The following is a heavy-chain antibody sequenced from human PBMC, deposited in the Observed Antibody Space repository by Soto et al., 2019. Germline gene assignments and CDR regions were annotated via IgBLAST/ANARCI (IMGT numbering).Heavy chain of an antibody. CDR3: ARYFWSGQLPFYFDQ. CDR1: GYTFNSYG. Sequence: QVLLVQSGAEVKKPGASVKVSCKASGYTFNSYGVSWVRQAPGPGLEWMGWISAYNGNTKYSPNLQSRVTMTLDTTTSSAYLEVRSLRSDDTAIYYCARYFWSGQLPFYFDQWGQGTLVTVSS. D-gene: IGHD3-3*01. CDR2: ISAYNGNT. J-gene: IGHJ4*02. V-gene: IGHV1-18*01.